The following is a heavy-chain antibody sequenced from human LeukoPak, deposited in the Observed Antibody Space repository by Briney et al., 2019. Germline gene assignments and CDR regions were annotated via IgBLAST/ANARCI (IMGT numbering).Heavy chain of an antibody. V-gene: IGHV3-7*04. CDR2: IDLDGSKK. D-gene: IGHD2-8*01. CDR3: ARGLSNGGSPYNWFGP. CDR1: GFTFSNSW. Sequence: GGSLRLSCVASGFTFSNSWMDWVRQAPGKGLEWVANIDLDGSKKNYVDSVKGRFTISRDNGKSSLRLQMNSLRAEDTAVYFCARGLSNGGSPYNWFGPWGQGTLVTVSS. J-gene: IGHJ5*02.